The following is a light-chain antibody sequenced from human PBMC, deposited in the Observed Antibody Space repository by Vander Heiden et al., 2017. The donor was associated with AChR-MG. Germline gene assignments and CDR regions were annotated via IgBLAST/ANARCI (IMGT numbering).Light chain of an antibody. CDR1: SSDVGGYNY. V-gene: IGLV2-14*03. CDR2: DVS. CDR3: SSYTSGKAV. Sequence: QSALTQPASVSGSPGQSITISCTGTSSDVGGYNYVSWYQQHPGKAPKLMIYDVSNRPSGVSNRFSGSKSGNTASLTISGPQAEDEADYYCSSYTSGKAVFGGGTKLTVL. J-gene: IGLJ2*01.